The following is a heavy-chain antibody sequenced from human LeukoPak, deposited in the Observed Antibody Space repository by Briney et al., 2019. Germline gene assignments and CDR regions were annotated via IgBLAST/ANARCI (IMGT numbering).Heavy chain of an antibody. J-gene: IGHJ6*03. D-gene: IGHD3-16*01. Sequence: SETLSLTCTVSGGSISSYYWSWIRQPAGKGLEWIGRIYTSGSTNYNPSLKSRVTMSVDTSKNQFSLKLSSVTAADTAVYYCARSPSLLRYYYYMDVWGKGTTVTVSS. V-gene: IGHV4-4*07. CDR1: GGSISSYY. CDR2: IYTSGST. CDR3: ARSPSLLRYYYYMDV.